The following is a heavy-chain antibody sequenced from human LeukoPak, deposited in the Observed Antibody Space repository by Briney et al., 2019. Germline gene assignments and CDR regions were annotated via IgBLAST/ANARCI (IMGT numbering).Heavy chain of an antibody. J-gene: IGHJ3*02. CDR3: AKDLIYGDYGRGAFDI. CDR2: ISYDESSQ. Sequence: PGGSLRLSCAASGFTFSSYWMSWVRQAPGKGLEWVAVISYDESSQYYSDSVKGRFTISRDNYRDTLYLQMNSLRAEDTAVYYCAKDLIYGDYGRGAFDIWGQGTMVAVSS. V-gene: IGHV3-30*18. D-gene: IGHD4-17*01. CDR1: GFTFSSYW.